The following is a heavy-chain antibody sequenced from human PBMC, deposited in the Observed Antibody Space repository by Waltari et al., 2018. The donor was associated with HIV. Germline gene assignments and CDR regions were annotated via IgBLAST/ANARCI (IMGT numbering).Heavy chain of an antibody. D-gene: IGHD3-16*01. CDR3: ARHGRMGGGTHRRYFDY. J-gene: IGHJ4*02. CDR2: IFYSGRT. CDR1: GGSIKSSSYY. Sequence: QLQLQESGPGLVKPSETLSLTCSVSGGSIKSSSYYWGWVRQPPGKGLEWVGGIFYSGRTYYNPSLKSGVTISVDTSKNQFSLRRTSVTAADTAVYYCARHGRMGGGTHRRYFDYWGQGTLVTVSS. V-gene: IGHV4-39*01.